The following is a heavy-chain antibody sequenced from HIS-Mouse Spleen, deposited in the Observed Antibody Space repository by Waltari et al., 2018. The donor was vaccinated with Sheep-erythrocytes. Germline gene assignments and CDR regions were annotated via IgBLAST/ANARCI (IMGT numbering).Heavy chain of an antibody. CDR2: ISSSSSYI. V-gene: IGHV3-21*01. Sequence: EVQLVESGGGLVKPGGSLRFSCAASGFTFSSYSRKWGRQAPGKGLEWVSSISSSSSYIYYADSVKGRFTISRDNAKNSLYLQMNSLRAEDTAVYYCARVASGATFDYWGQGTLVTVSS. D-gene: IGHD1-26*01. J-gene: IGHJ4*02. CDR3: ARVASGATFDY. CDR1: GFTFSSYS.